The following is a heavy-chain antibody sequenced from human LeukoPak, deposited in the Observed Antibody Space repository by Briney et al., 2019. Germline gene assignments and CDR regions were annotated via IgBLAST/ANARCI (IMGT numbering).Heavy chain of an antibody. J-gene: IGHJ4*02. Sequence: ASVKVSCKASGCTFTGYYMHWVRQAPGQGLEWMGWINPNSGGTNYAQKFQGRVTMTRDTSISTAYMELSRLRSDDTAVYYCARGGAAAGMRTKNYWGQGTLVTVSS. CDR1: GCTFTGYY. CDR3: ARGGAAAGMRTKNY. D-gene: IGHD6-13*01. CDR2: INPNSGGT. V-gene: IGHV1-2*02.